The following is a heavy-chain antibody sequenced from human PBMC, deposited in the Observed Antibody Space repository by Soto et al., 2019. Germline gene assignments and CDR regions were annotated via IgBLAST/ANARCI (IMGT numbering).Heavy chain of an antibody. CDR2: MNPHSGNT. CDR1: GYTFTSYD. CDR3: ARERANRLDP. Sequence: QVQLVQSGAEVKKPGASVKVSCKASGYTFTSYDINWVRQATGQGLEWMGWMNPHSGNTGYAQKFQGRVTMTRNTSRSTAYRELSSLRSEDTAGEYCARERANRLDPWGQGTLVTVSS. V-gene: IGHV1-8*01. J-gene: IGHJ5*02.